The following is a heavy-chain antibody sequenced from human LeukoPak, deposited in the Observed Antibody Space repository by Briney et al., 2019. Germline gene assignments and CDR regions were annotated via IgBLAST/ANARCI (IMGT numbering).Heavy chain of an antibody. J-gene: IGHJ6*03. D-gene: IGHD3-3*01. Sequence: PGGSLRLSCAASGFTFSSYGMHWVRQAPGKGLEWVAFIRYDGSNKYYADSVKGRFTISRDNSKNTLYLQMNSLRAEDTAVYYCARDRSGYSLVPSSKYNYYYMDVWGKGTTVTVSS. CDR3: ARDRSGYSLVPSSKYNYYYMDV. V-gene: IGHV3-30*02. CDR1: GFTFSSYG. CDR2: IRYDGSNK.